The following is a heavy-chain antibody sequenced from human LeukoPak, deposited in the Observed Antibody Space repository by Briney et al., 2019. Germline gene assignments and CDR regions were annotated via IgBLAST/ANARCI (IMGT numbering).Heavy chain of an antibody. D-gene: IGHD1-1*01. V-gene: IGHV3-9*01. Sequence: PGGSLRLSCAASGFTFSSYAMHWVRQAPGKGLEWVSGISWNSGSIGYADSVKGRFTISRDNAKNSLYLQMNSLRAEDTALYYCAKDTRGGTTSDFDYWGQGTLVTVSS. J-gene: IGHJ4*02. CDR3: AKDTRGGTTSDFDY. CDR1: GFTFSSYA. CDR2: ISWNSGSI.